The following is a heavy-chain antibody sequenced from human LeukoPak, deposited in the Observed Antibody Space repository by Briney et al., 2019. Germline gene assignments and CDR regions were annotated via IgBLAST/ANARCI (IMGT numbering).Heavy chain of an antibody. CDR3: AKEASGDYEVSLDY. CDR1: GFTFSSYA. D-gene: IGHD4-17*01. J-gene: IGHJ4*02. V-gene: IGHV3-30*18. Sequence: GGSLRLSCAASGFTFSSYAMHWVRQAPGKGLEWVAVISYDGSNKYYADSVKGRFTISRDNSKNTLYLQMNSLRAEDTAVYYCAKEASGDYEVSLDYWGQGTLVTVSS. CDR2: ISYDGSNK.